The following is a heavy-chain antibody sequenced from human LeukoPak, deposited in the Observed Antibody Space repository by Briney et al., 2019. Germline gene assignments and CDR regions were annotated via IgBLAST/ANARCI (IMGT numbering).Heavy chain of an antibody. D-gene: IGHD3-10*01. CDR2: IYCSGST. CDR1: GGSISSYY. V-gene: IGHV4-59*01. J-gene: IGHJ6*02. CDR3: ARSSGVRYGMDV. Sequence: SETLSLTCNVSGGSISSYYWSWIRQPPGKGLEWIGYIYCSGSTNYNPSLTSRVTISVDTSKNQFSLKLSSVTAADTAVYYCARSSGVRYGMDVWGQGTTVTVSS.